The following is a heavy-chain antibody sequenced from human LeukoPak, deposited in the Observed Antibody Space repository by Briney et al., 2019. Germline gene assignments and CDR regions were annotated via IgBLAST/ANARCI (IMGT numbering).Heavy chain of an antibody. Sequence: ASVKVSCKASGYTFTSYDINWVRQATGQGLEWMGWMNPNSGNTGYAQKFQGRVTMTRNTSISTAYMELSSLRSEDTAVYYCARGLYYDFWSGYWGPVGNWFDPWGQGTLVTVSS. V-gene: IGHV1-8*01. CDR1: GYTFTSYD. CDR3: ARGLYYDFWSGYWGPVGNWFDP. CDR2: MNPNSGNT. D-gene: IGHD3-3*01. J-gene: IGHJ5*02.